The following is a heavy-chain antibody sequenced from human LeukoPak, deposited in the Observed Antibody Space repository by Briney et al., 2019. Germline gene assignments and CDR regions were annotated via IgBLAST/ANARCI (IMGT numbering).Heavy chain of an antibody. V-gene: IGHV1-3*01. D-gene: IGHD5-12*01. Sequence: GASVKVSCKASGFPLSTYAIHWVRQAPGQSLEWVGWINVGNGKTEYAQKLHDRVTITRDTSASTADMELSSLRSEDTAVYYCARASIVATRYYFYGMDVWGKGTTVIVSS. CDR3: ARASIVATRYYFYGMDV. CDR1: GFPLSTYA. CDR2: INVGNGKT. J-gene: IGHJ6*04.